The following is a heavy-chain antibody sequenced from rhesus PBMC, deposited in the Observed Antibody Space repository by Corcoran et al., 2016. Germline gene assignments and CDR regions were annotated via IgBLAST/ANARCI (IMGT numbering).Heavy chain of an antibody. Sequence: EVQLVESGGGLAKPGGSLRLSCAASGFTFSSYWMNWVRQAPGKGLELVSAINSGGGSTYYAASVKGRFTISRDNSKNTLSLQMNSLRAEDTAVYYCAKDRAAAGYSYFDYWGQGVLVTVSS. CDR2: INSGGGST. CDR1: GFTFSSYW. J-gene: IGHJ4*01. V-gene: IGHV3S25*01. CDR3: AKDRAAAGYSYFDY. D-gene: IGHD6-25*01.